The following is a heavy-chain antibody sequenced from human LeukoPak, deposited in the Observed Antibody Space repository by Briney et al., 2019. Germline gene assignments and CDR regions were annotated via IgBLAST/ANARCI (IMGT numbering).Heavy chain of an antibody. CDR1: GGTFNNYA. J-gene: IGHJ6*03. Sequence: SVKVSCKASGGTFNNYAISWVRQAPGQGLEWMGGIIPIFDTTHYAQKFQGRVTITADESTSTAYMELNSVRYEDTAVYYCARGRHCSSTSCYFYYYYMDVWGKGTTVTVSS. CDR2: IIPIFDTT. V-gene: IGHV1-69*13. CDR3: ARGRHCSSTSCYFYYYYMDV. D-gene: IGHD2-2*01.